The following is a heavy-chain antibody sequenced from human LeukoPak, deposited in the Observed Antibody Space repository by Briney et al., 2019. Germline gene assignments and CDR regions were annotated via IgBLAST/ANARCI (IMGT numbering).Heavy chain of an antibody. V-gene: IGHV4-59*08. Sequence: PSGTLSLTCTVSGGSISSFYWSWIRQPPGKGLEWIGYIYYSGSTNYNPSLKSRVTISVDTSKSQFSLKLSSVTAADTAVYYCARRFPWFDPWGQGTLVTVSS. CDR2: IYYSGST. J-gene: IGHJ5*02. CDR1: GGSISSFY. CDR3: ARRFPWFDP.